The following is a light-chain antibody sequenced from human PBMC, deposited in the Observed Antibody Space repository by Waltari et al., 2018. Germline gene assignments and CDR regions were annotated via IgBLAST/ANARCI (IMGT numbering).Light chain of an antibody. J-gene: IGKJ1*01. V-gene: IGKV3-20*01. Sequence: EIMLTQSPGTLSLSPGERATLSGKASQSIRTYLAWYQQKPGQAPRLLIYHASSRATGIPDRFSGSGSGTDFSLTISRLEPEDVAVYYCQNYVRLPATFGQGTKVEIK. CDR1: QSIRTY. CDR2: HAS. CDR3: QNYVRLPAT.